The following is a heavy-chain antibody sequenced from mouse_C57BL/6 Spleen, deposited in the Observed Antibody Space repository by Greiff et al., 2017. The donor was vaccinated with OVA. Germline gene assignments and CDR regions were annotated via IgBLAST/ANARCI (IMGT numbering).Heavy chain of an antibody. J-gene: IGHJ2*01. Sequence: EVKLMESGPELVKPGASVKISCKASGYSFTDYNMNWVKQSNGKSLEWIGVINPNYGTTSYNQKFKGKATLTVDQSSSTAYMQLNSLTSEDSAVYYCARWDYGSSSFDYWGQGTTLTVSS. CDR3: ARWDYGSSSFDY. CDR2: INPNYGTT. CDR1: GYSFTDYN. V-gene: IGHV1-39*01. D-gene: IGHD1-1*01.